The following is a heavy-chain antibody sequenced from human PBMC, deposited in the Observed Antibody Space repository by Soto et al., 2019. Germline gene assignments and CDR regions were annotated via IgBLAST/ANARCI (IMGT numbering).Heavy chain of an antibody. Sequence: SETLSLTCTVSGTSISSSDYYWGWIRQPPGKGLEWITSIYYTGMTYYNPSLKSRVTISVDRSKNQLPLKLSSVTAADTAVYYCARVPDRWGQGTLVTVSS. CDR1: GTSISSSDYY. V-gene: IGHV4-39*06. CDR3: ARVPDR. J-gene: IGHJ5*02. D-gene: IGHD2-2*01. CDR2: IYYTGMT.